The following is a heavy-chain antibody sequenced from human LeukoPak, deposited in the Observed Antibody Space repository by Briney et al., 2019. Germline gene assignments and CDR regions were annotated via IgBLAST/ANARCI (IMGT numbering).Heavy chain of an antibody. Sequence: PGGSLRLSCEASGFTFSTYPMHWVRQAPDKGLEWVAMISHHGSNEYYADSVKGRFTISRDNSKNTLYLQMSNPRVEDTAIYYCARVHDTTGYYHYFDYWGQGTLVSVSS. CDR1: GFTFSTYP. CDR2: ISHHGSNE. CDR3: ARVHDTTGYYHYFDY. D-gene: IGHD3-9*01. V-gene: IGHV3-30*14. J-gene: IGHJ4*02.